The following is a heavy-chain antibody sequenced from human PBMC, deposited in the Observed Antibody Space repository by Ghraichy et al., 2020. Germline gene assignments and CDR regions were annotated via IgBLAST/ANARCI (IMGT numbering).Heavy chain of an antibody. D-gene: IGHD1-26*01. CDR1: GGSISSSSYY. CDR3: ARQRSEWELLINSWFDP. J-gene: IGHJ5*02. Sequence: SETLSPTCTVSGGSISSSSYYWGWIRQPPGKGLEWIGSIYYSGSTYYNPSLKSRVTISVDTSKNQFSLKLSSVTAADTAVYYCARQRSEWELLINSWFDPWGQGTLVTVSS. CDR2: IYYSGST. V-gene: IGHV4-39*01.